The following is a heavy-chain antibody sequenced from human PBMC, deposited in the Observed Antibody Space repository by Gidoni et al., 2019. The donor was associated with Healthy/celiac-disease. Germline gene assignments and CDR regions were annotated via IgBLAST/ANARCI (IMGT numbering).Heavy chain of an antibody. J-gene: IGHJ6*02. CDR3: ARPGTTVTTSDSYYYYGMDV. CDR1: GGTFSSYA. D-gene: IGHD4-4*01. Sequence: QVQLVQSGAEVKKPGSSVKVSCKASGGTFSSYAISWVRQAPGQGLEWMGGIIPIVGTANYAQKFQGRVTITADESTSTAYMELSSLRSEDTAVYYCARPGTTVTTSDSYYYYGMDVWGQGTTVTVSS. CDR2: IIPIVGTA. V-gene: IGHV1-69*01.